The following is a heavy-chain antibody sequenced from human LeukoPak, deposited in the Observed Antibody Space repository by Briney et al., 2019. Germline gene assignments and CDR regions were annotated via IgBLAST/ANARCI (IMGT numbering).Heavy chain of an antibody. J-gene: IGHJ3*02. Sequence: PGESLKISCKGSGYSFTSYWIGWVRQMPGKGLEWMGIIYPGDSDTRYSPSFQGQVTISADKSISTAYLQWSSLKASDTAMYYCARGKVVVAATSAFDIWGQGTMVTVSS. CDR1: GYSFTSYW. V-gene: IGHV5-51*01. D-gene: IGHD2-15*01. CDR3: ARGKVVVAATSAFDI. CDR2: IYPGDSDT.